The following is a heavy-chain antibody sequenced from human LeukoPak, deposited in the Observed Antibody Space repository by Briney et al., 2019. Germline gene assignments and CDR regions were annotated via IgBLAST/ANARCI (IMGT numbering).Heavy chain of an antibody. CDR2: IYYSGYT. V-gene: IGHV4-39*01. CDR3: ARQTGSGLFTLP. Sequence: SETLSLTCSVSGGSISSSSYYWGWIRQPPGKGLEWIGSIYYSGYTYYNASLKSRVTISIDTSKNQISLRLTSVTATDTAMYYCARQTGSGLFTLPGGKGTLVTVSS. J-gene: IGHJ4*02. D-gene: IGHD3/OR15-3a*01. CDR1: GGSISSSSYY.